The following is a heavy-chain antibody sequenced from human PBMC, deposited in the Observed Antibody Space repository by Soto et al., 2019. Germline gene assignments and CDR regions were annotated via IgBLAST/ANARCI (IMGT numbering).Heavy chain of an antibody. D-gene: IGHD5-18*01. Sequence: GGSLRLSCAASGFTFSSYGMHWVRQAPGKGLEWVAVIWYDGSNKYYADSVKGRFTISRDNSKNTLYLQMNSLRAEDTAVYYWARDGGYSYGAFDYWGTGTLVTVSS. CDR2: IWYDGSNK. J-gene: IGHJ4*02. CDR3: ARDGGYSYGAFDY. V-gene: IGHV3-33*01. CDR1: GFTFSSYG.